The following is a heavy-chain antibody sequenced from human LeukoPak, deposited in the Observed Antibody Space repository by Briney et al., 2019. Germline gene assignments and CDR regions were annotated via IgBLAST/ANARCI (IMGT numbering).Heavy chain of an antibody. V-gene: IGHV4-39*02. Sequence: GSLRLSCAASGITFSSYSMNWIRQPPGKGLEWIGSIYYSGSTYYNPSLKSRVTISVDTSKNQFSLKLSSVTAADTAVYYCARDSSGWPSMDVWGKGTTVTVSS. CDR1: GITFSSYS. J-gene: IGHJ6*03. CDR2: IYYSGST. CDR3: ARDSSGWPSMDV. D-gene: IGHD6-19*01.